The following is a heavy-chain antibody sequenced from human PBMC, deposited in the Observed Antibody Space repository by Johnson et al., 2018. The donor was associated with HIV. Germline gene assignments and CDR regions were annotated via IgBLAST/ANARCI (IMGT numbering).Heavy chain of an antibody. D-gene: IGHD1-26*01. CDR2: ISYDGINK. CDR3: AREGVYSGSYSGAFDI. Sequence: QVQLVESGGGLVQPGRSLRLSCVASGFTFSNYAMHWVRQSPGKGLEWVAVISYDGINKYYADSVKGRFTISRDNSKNTLYLQMNSLRAEDTAVYYCAREGVYSGSYSGAFDIWGQGTMVTVSS. CDR1: GFTFSNYA. V-gene: IGHV3-30*14. J-gene: IGHJ3*02.